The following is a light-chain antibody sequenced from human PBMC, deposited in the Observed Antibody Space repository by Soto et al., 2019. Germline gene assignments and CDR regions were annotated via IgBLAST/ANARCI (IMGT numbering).Light chain of an antibody. CDR1: QNINSN. CDR3: QQSYSTWIT. V-gene: IGKV1-39*01. J-gene: IGKJ5*01. CDR2: AAS. Sequence: DIQMTQSPSSLSASVGDRVTITCLASQNINSNVNWYQQKPGTAPTLLIYAASRLQSGVPSRFSGSGSGRDFTLTISSLQPEDFAAYYCQQSYSTWITFGQGTRLEI.